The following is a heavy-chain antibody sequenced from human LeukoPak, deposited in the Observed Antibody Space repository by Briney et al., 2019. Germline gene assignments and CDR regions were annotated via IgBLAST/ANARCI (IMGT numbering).Heavy chain of an antibody. CDR3: ARTLYIAAVPGGFDY. D-gene: IGHD6-13*01. CDR2: INPKNAGT. Sequence: ASVKVSCKASGYTFTGHYMHWVRQAPGQGLEWMGWINPKNAGTNFAQRFQGRVTMTRDTSISTVYMELSRLRSDDTALYYCARTLYIAAVPGGFDYWGQGTLVTVSS. CDR1: GYTFTGHY. J-gene: IGHJ4*02. V-gene: IGHV1-2*02.